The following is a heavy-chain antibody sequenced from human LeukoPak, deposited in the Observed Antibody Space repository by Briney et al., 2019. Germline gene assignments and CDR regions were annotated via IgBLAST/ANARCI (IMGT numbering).Heavy chain of an antibody. CDR3: AKDRVNWAFDY. CDR1: GFTFSSYA. V-gene: IGHV3-30*02. J-gene: IGHJ4*02. Sequence: PGGSLRLSCAASGFTFSSYAMHWVRQAPGKGLEWVAFIRYDGSNKHYADSVKGRFTISRDNSKNTLYLQMNSLRAEDTAVYYCAKDRVNWAFDYWGQGTLVTVSS. D-gene: IGHD7-27*01. CDR2: IRYDGSNK.